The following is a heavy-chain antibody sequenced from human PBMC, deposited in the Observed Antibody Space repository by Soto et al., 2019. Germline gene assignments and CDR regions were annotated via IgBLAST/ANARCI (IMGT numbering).Heavy chain of an antibody. J-gene: IGHJ4*02. CDR3: ARSVHYFDS. V-gene: IGHV4-4*02. Sequence: PSETLSLTCAVSGVSINSLTWWSWVRQSPGKGLEWIGQIYHNGSPKYNPSLKSRVTISLDKSKNQFSLNLESVTAADTAIYFCARSVHYFDSWGQGALVTVS. CDR1: GVSINSLTW. D-gene: IGHD3-10*02. CDR2: IYHNGSP.